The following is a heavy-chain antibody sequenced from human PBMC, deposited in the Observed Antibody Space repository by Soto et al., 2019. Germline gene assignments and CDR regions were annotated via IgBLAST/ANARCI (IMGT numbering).Heavy chain of an antibody. CDR1: GGSISSGGYY. Sequence: SETLSLSCTVSGGSISSGGYYWSWIRQHPGKGLEWIGYIYYSGSTYYNPSLKSRVTISVDTSKNQFSLKLSSVTAADTAVYYCARYYYDSSGPQYYFDYWGQGTLVTVSS. CDR3: ARYYYDSSGPQYYFDY. J-gene: IGHJ4*02. D-gene: IGHD3-22*01. V-gene: IGHV4-31*03. CDR2: IYYSGST.